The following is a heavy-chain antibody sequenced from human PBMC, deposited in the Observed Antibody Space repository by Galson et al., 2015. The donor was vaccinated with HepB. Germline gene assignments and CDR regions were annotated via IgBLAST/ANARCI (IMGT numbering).Heavy chain of an antibody. J-gene: IGHJ4*02. CDR3: ARDSAGSGWYSFDY. CDR1: GFTFSSYG. V-gene: IGHV3-30*19. CDR2: ISNDGSNK. D-gene: IGHD6-19*01. Sequence: SLRLSCAASGFTFSSYGMHWVRQAPGKGLEWVAVISNDGSNKYYADSVKGRFTISRDNSKNTLYLQMNSLRAEDTSVFYCARDSAGSGWYSFDYWGQGTLVTVSS.